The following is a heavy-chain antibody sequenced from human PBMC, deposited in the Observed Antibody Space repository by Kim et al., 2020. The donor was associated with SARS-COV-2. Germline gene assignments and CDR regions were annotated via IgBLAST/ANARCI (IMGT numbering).Heavy chain of an antibody. V-gene: IGHV3-53*01. J-gene: IGHJ4*02. CDR1: GFTVSSNY. D-gene: IGHD6-19*01. Sequence: GGSLRLSCAASGFTVSSNYMSWVRQAPGKGLEWVSVIYSGGNTYYADSVKGRFTISRDNSKNTLYLQMNSLRAEDTAVYFCARSQRGYLSGWYFFDYWGQGTLVTVSS. CDR3: ARSQRGYLSGWYFFDY. CDR2: IYSGGNT.